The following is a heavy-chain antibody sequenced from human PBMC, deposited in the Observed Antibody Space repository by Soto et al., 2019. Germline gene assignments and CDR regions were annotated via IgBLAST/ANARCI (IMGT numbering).Heavy chain of an antibody. Sequence: HPGGSLRLSCAASGFTFSSYEMNWVRQAPGKGLEWVSYISSSGSTIYYADSVKGRFTISRDNAKNSLYLQMNSLRAEDTAVYYCARGTNPLRYYDSSGYPHWGQGTLVTVSS. CDR2: ISSSGSTI. J-gene: IGHJ1*01. V-gene: IGHV3-48*03. CDR3: ARGTNPLRYYDSSGYPH. CDR1: GFTFSSYE. D-gene: IGHD3-22*01.